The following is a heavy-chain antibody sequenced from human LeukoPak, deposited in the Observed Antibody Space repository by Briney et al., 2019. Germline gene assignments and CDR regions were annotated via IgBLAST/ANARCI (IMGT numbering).Heavy chain of an antibody. V-gene: IGHV4-31*03. CDR1: GGSISSGGYY. J-gene: IGHJ4*02. CDR3: ARARSAAGNFDY. CDR2: IYYSGST. Sequence: SETLSLTCTVSGGSISSGGYYWSWIRQHPGKGLEWIGYIYYSGSTYYNPSLKSRVTISADTSKNQFSLKLNSVTAADTAVYYCARARSAAGNFDYWGQGTLVTVSS. D-gene: IGHD6-13*01.